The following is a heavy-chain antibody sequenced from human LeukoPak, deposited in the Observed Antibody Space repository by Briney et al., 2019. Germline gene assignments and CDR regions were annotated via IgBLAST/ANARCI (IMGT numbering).Heavy chain of an antibody. CDR2: ISSGSSSR. V-gene: IGHV3-48*01. CDR1: GFTFNTFD. CDR3: ARLRYYAVDV. Sequence: GGSLRLSCAASGFTFNTFDMTWVRQAPGKGLEWVSYISSGSSSRYYADSVKGRFTISRDNAKNSLYLQMNSLRAEDTAVYFCARLRYYAVDVWGQGTTVIVSS. J-gene: IGHJ6*02.